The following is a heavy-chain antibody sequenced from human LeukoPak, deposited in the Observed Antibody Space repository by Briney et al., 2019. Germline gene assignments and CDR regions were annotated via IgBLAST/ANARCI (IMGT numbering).Heavy chain of an antibody. D-gene: IGHD3-10*01. CDR1: GGSFSGYY. V-gene: IGHV4-34*01. Sequence: SETLSLTCAVYGGSFSGYYWSWIRQPPGKGLEWIGSIYYSGSTYYNPSLKSRVTISVDTSKNQFSLKLSSVTAADTAVYYCARHSLMGFGDRWGRYFDYWGQGTLVTVSS. CDR2: IYYSGST. CDR3: ARHSLMGFGDRWGRYFDY. J-gene: IGHJ4*02.